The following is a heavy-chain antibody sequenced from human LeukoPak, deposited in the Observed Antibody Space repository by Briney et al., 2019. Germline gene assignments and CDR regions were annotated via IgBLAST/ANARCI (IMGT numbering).Heavy chain of an antibody. V-gene: IGHV1-69*13. CDR2: IIPIFGTA. D-gene: IGHD1-26*01. J-gene: IGHJ3*02. Sequence: SVKVSCKASGYTFTGYYMHWVRQAPGQGLEWMGGIIPIFGTANYAQKFQGRVTITADESTSTAYMELRSLRSDDTAVYYCARGGGSARHAFDIWGQGTMVTVSS. CDR3: ARGGGSARHAFDI. CDR1: GYTFTGYY.